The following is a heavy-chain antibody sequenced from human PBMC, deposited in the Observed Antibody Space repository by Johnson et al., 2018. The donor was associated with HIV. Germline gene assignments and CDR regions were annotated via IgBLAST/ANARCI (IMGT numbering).Heavy chain of an antibody. CDR1: GFTFDDYG. Sequence: VQLVESGGGVVRPGRSLRLSCAASGFTFDDYGMTWVRQPPGKGLEWVSGINWNGGSTGYADSVKGRFTISRDNSKNTLYLQMNSLRAEDTAVYYCARSQTMIVDGADAFDIWGQGIMVTVSS. D-gene: IGHD3-22*01. CDR2: INWNGGST. CDR3: ARSQTMIVDGADAFDI. V-gene: IGHV3-20*04. J-gene: IGHJ3*02.